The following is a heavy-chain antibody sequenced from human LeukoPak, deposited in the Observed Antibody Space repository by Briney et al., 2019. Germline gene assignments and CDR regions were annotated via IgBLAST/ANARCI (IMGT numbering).Heavy chain of an antibody. J-gene: IGHJ4*02. D-gene: IGHD3-10*01. Sequence: PGESLRLSCAASGFTFSIYAMSWVRQAPGKGLEWVSGISGSGGSIYYADSVKGRFTISRDNAKNTLYMQMSSLRAEDTAVYYCAKGRDGGYWGQGTLVTVSS. CDR1: GFTFSIYA. CDR3: AKGRDGGY. V-gene: IGHV3-23*01. CDR2: ISGSGGSI.